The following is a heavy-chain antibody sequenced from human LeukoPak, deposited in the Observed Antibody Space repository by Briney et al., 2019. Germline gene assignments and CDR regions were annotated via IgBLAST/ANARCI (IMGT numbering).Heavy chain of an antibody. Sequence: ASVKVSCEAFGYTFTSNYMHWVRQAPGQGLEWMGGIIPIFGTTNYAQKFQDRVTITADKSTSTAYMELSSLRSEDTAVYYCARVVGLTGYSSSWYSGYYYYMDVWGKGTTVTVSS. D-gene: IGHD6-13*01. CDR3: ARVVGLTGYSSSWYSGYYYYMDV. V-gene: IGHV1-69*06. J-gene: IGHJ6*03. CDR1: GYTFTSNY. CDR2: IIPIFGTT.